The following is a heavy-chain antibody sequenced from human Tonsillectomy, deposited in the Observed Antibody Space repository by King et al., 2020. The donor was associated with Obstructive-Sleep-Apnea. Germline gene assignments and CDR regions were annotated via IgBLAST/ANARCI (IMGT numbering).Heavy chain of an antibody. D-gene: IGHD3-3*01. Sequence: VQLVESGGGVVQPGRSLRLSCAASGFTFSTYVMHWVRQALGKGLEWVAVISYDGSNKYYADSVKGRFTISRDNSKNTLYLQLNSLRAEDTAVYYCARNYDFWSGYYQLPCYWGQGTLVTVSS. J-gene: IGHJ4*02. CDR3: ARNYDFWSGYYQLPCY. V-gene: IGHV3-30*04. CDR2: ISYDGSNK. CDR1: GFTFSTYV.